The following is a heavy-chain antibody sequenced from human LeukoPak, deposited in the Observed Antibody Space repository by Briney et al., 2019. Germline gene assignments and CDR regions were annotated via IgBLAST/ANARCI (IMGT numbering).Heavy chain of an antibody. CDR1: GYPFSTYE. CDR3: TRGPRDDP. J-gene: IGHJ5*02. V-gene: IGHV1-8*01. Sequence: ASVKVSCKASGYPFSTYEINWVRQAPGQGLEWMGWVHPKSGDTAYAQKFQDRVTMTRDTSTSTVYMELSSLRSEDTAMYFCTRGPRDDPWGQGTLVTVSS. CDR2: VHPKSGDT.